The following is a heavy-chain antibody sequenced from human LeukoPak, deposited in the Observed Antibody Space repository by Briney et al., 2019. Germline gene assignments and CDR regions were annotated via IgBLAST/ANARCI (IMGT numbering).Heavy chain of an antibody. D-gene: IGHD1-26*01. V-gene: IGHV3-21*01. J-gene: IGHJ4*02. Sequence: GGSLRLPCEASGFTFSYYNMNWVRQAPGKGLEWVSSISSSTNYIYYADSVKGRFTISRDNAKNSLYLQMNSLRAEDTAVYYCARDAPSGSFYYFDYWGQGTLVTVSS. CDR1: GFTFSYYN. CDR2: ISSSTNYI. CDR3: ARDAPSGSFYYFDY.